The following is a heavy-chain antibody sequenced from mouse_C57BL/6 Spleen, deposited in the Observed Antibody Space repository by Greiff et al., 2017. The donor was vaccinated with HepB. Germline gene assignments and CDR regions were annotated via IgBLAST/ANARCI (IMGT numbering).Heavy chain of an antibody. V-gene: IGHV1-15*01. CDR1: GYTFTDYE. J-gene: IGHJ4*01. CDR3: TRVITTVVRAMDY. CDR2: IDPETGGT. Sequence: QLQQSGAELVRPGASVTLSCKASGYTFTDYEMHWVKQTPVHGLEWIGAIDPETGGTAYNQKFKGKAILTADKSSSTAYMELRSLTSEDSAVYYCTRVITTVVRAMDYWGQGTSVTVSS. D-gene: IGHD1-1*01.